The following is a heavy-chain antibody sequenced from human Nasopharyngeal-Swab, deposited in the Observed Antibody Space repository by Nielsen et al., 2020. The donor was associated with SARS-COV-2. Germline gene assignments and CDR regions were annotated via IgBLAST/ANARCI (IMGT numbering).Heavy chain of an antibody. CDR2: ISSSSSTI. CDR3: ARDYYGSGKGWFDP. Sequence: WIRQPPGKGLEWVSYISSSSSTIYYADSVKGRFTISRDNSKNTLYLQMNSLRAEDTAVYYCARDYYGSGKGWFDPWGQGTPVTVSS. J-gene: IGHJ5*02. D-gene: IGHD3-10*01. V-gene: IGHV3-48*01.